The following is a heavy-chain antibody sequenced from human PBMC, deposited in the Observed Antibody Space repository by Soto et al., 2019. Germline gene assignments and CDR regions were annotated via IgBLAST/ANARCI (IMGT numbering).Heavy chain of an antibody. Sequence: ASGKVSVNASGYVVITYGISWERQAAGQGLEWMGRISPYNGNTSYAQNLQGRVTMTTDTSTSTAYMELRSLRSDDTAVHYCVPDLDGSGSYYTDHWVPGTKVTVS. CDR1: GYVVITYG. J-gene: IGHJ4*02. CDR2: ISPYNGNT. V-gene: IGHV1-18*01. D-gene: IGHD3-10*01. CDR3: VPDLDGSGSYYTDH.